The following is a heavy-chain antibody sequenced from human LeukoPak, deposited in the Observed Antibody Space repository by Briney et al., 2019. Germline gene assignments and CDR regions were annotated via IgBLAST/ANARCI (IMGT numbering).Heavy chain of an antibody. V-gene: IGHV3-48*01. CDR1: GFTFSSYS. Sequence: SGGSLRLSCAASGFTFSSYSMNWVRQAPGKGLEWVSYISSSSSTIYYAASVKGRFTISRDNAKNSLYLQMNSLRAEDTAVYYCARDLCSSTSCPGRLLWFGGLSNWFDPWGQGTLVTVSS. D-gene: IGHD3-10*01. CDR3: ARDLCSSTSCPGRLLWFGGLSNWFDP. J-gene: IGHJ5*02. CDR2: ISSSSSTI.